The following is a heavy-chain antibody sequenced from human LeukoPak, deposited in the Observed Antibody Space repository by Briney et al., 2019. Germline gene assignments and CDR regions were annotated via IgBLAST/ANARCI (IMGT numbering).Heavy chain of an antibody. D-gene: IGHD3-3*01. CDR1: GGSISSYY. CDR3: ARWYYDFWSGYFDY. J-gene: IGHJ4*02. CDR2: IYYSGST. Sequence: SETLSLTCTVSGGSISSYYWSWIRQHPGKGLEWIGYIYYSGSTYYNPSLKSRVTISVDTSKNQFSLKLSSVTAADTAVYYCARWYYDFWSGYFDYWGQGTLVTVSS. V-gene: IGHV4-59*06.